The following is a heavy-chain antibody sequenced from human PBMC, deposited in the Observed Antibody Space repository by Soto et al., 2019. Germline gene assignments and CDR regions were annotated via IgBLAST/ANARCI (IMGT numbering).Heavy chain of an antibody. CDR3: ARQSQSYYHDSSGFPLGDFDI. Sequence: PGESLKISCKGSGNSFTSYWIAWVRQMPGKGLEWMGIIYPGDSDTRRSPSFQGQVTISADKSISTAYLQWSSLKASDTAMYYCARQSQSYYHDSSGFPLGDFDIWGQGTMVTVSS. CDR2: IYPGDSDT. J-gene: IGHJ3*02. V-gene: IGHV5-51*01. D-gene: IGHD3-22*01. CDR1: GNSFTSYW.